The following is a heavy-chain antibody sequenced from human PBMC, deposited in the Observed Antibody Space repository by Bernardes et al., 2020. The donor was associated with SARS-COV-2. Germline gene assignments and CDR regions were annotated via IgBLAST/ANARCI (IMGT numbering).Heavy chain of an antibody. CDR2: ISWNSGSI. CDR1: GFTFDDYA. CDR3: VRGGSGSYYNWFDP. Sequence: GGSLRLSCAASGFTFDDYAMHWVRQAPGKGLEWVSGISWNSGSIGYADSVKGRFTISRDNAKNSLYLQMNSLRAEDTALYYCVRGGSGSYYNWFDPWGQGTLVTVSS. J-gene: IGHJ5*02. D-gene: IGHD3-10*01. V-gene: IGHV3-9*01.